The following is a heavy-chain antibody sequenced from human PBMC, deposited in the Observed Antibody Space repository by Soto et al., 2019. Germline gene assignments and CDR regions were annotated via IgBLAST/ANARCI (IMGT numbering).Heavy chain of an antibody. D-gene: IGHD6-6*01. CDR3: ARSSSSVARYYYYGMDV. J-gene: IGHJ6*02. CDR1: GYSFTSYW. Sequence: PGESLKISCKGSGYSFTSYWIGWVRQMPGKGLEWMGIIYPGDSDTRYSPSFQGQVTISADKSISTAYLQWSSPKASDTAMYYCARSSSSVARYYYYGMDVWGQGTTVTVSS. CDR2: IYPGDSDT. V-gene: IGHV5-51*01.